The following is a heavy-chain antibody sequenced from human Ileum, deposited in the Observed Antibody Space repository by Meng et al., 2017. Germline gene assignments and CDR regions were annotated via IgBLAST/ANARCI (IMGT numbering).Heavy chain of an antibody. J-gene: IGHJ4*02. CDR1: GGSVRSGSYY. D-gene: IGHD6-6*01. V-gene: IGHV4-61*01. CDR2: IYYSGST. CDR3: ARSSTSPASYFFDY. Sequence: QVPRQESGPRLVRPSETLSLACTVSGGSVRSGSYYWSWIRQPPGKGLEWIGHIYYSGSTNYNPSLKSRVTISVDMSKNQFSLKLNSVTAADTAIYFCARSSTSPASYFFDYWGQGALVTVSS.